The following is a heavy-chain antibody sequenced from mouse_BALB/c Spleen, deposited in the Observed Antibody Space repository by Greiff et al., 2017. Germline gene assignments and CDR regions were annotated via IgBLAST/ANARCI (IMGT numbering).Heavy chain of an antibody. CDR3: ARSGDGYSAWFAY. D-gene: IGHD2-3*01. V-gene: IGHV5-17*02. CDR2: ISSGSSTI. J-gene: IGHJ3*01. CDR1: GFTFSSFG. Sequence: EVQGVESGGGLVQPGGSRKLSCAASGFTFSSFGMHWVRQAPEKGLEWVAYISSGSSTIYYADTVKGRFTISRDNPKNTLFLQMTSLRSEDTAVYYCARSGDGYSAWFAYWGQGTLVTVSA.